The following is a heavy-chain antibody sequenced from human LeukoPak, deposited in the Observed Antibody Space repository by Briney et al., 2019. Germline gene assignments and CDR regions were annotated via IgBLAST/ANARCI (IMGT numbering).Heavy chain of an antibody. CDR1: GGSISSSSYY. J-gene: IGHJ4*02. D-gene: IGHD2-21*02. CDR2: IYYSGST. CDR3: ARVKGVVTAILDY. Sequence: PSETLSLTCTVSGGSISSSSYYWVWIRQPPGKGLEWIGTIYYSGSTNYNPSLKSRVTFSVDTSKNQFSLKLISVTAADTAVYYCARVKGVVTAILDYWGQGTLVTVSS. V-gene: IGHV4-39*07.